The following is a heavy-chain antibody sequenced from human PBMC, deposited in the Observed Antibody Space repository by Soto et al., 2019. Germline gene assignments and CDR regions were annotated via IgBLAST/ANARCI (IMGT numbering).Heavy chain of an antibody. CDR1: GGSISSHY. CDR3: ARGGWYLDY. CDR2: IYYSGST. D-gene: IGHD6-19*01. Sequence: SETLSLTCTVSGGSISSHYWSWIRQPPGKGLEWIGYIYYSGSTNYNPSLKSRVTISVDTSKNQFSLKPSSVTAADAAVYFCARGGWYLDYWGQGTLVTVS. V-gene: IGHV4-59*11. J-gene: IGHJ4*02.